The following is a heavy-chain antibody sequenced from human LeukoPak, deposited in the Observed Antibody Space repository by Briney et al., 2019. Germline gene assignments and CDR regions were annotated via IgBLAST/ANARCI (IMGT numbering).Heavy chain of an antibody. Sequence: AGGSLRLSCAASGFTFSGYWMHWVRQAPGKGLVWVSLINSDGSTTGYADSVKGRFTISRDNAKNTLHLQMHSLRVEDTAVYYCAKDPSPYGSGSPFDYWGQGTLVTVSS. CDR3: AKDPSPYGSGSPFDY. V-gene: IGHV3-74*01. CDR1: GFTFSGYW. J-gene: IGHJ4*02. CDR2: INSDGSTT. D-gene: IGHD3-10*01.